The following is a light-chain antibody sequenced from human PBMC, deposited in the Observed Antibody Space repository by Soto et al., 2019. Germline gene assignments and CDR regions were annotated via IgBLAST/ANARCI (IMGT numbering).Light chain of an antibody. CDR3: QQYNSWLCT. J-gene: IGKJ1*01. V-gene: IGKV3-15*01. Sequence: EIVMTQSPATLSVSPGEGATLSCRASQSVSSKLAWYQQKPGQAPRLLIYGASTRATGIPARFSGSGSGTECTLIISSLQSEDSAVYYCQQYNSWLCTFGQGTKVEIK. CDR2: GAS. CDR1: QSVSSK.